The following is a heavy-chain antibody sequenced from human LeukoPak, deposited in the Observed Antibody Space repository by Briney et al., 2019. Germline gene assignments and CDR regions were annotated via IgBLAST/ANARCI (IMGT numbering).Heavy chain of an antibody. CDR3: ASANYYYYYYMDV. CDR2: IYYSGST. V-gene: IGHV4-59*01. Sequence: PSETLSLTCTVSGGSISSYYWSWIRQPPGKGLEWIGYIYYSGSTNYNPSLKSRVTISVDTSKNQFSLKLSSVTAADTAVYYCASANYYYYYYMDVWGKGTTVNVSS. CDR1: GGSISSYY. J-gene: IGHJ6*03.